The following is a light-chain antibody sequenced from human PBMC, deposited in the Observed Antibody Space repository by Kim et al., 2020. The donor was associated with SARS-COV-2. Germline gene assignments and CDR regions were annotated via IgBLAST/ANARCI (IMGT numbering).Light chain of an antibody. J-gene: IGKJ5*01. Sequence: EIVLTQSPATLSLSPGERATLSCRASQSVRTYLAWYQHKPGQAPRLLIYDASNRATGIPARFSGSGSGTDFTLTISSLEPEDFAVYYCQQRGNWPTFGQGTRLEIK. CDR3: QQRGNWPT. CDR2: DAS. CDR1: QSVRTY. V-gene: IGKV3-11*01.